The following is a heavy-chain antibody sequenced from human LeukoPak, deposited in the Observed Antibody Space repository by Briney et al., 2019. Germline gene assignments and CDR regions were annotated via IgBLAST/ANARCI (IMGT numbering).Heavy chain of an antibody. Sequence: PSQTLSLTCTVSGGSISSGSYYWTWIRQPAGKGLEWIGRIFISGSTNYNPSLRSRVTISLDTSKNQFSLKLSFVTAADTAVYYCARGNYYGSGSRDAFDIWGQGTMVTVSS. V-gene: IGHV4-61*02. D-gene: IGHD3-10*01. CDR1: GGSISSGSYY. J-gene: IGHJ3*02. CDR2: IFISGST. CDR3: ARGNYYGSGSRDAFDI.